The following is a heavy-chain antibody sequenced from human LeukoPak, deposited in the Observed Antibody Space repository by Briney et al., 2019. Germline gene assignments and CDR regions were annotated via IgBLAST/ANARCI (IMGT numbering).Heavy chain of an antibody. D-gene: IGHD1-26*01. J-gene: IGHJ5*02. Sequence: SETLSLTCTVSGGSISSYYWNWIRQPPGKGLEWIEYIFYSGITNYNPSLKSRVTISVDTSKKQFSLKLTSVTAADTAVYYCARDSGSYPHWFAPWGQGTLVTVSS. CDR2: IFYSGIT. CDR1: GGSISSYY. CDR3: ARDSGSYPHWFAP. V-gene: IGHV4-59*01.